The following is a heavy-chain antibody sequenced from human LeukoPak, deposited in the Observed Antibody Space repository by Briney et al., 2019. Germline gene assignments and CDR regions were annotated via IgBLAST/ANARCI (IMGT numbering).Heavy chain of an antibody. V-gene: IGHV3-21*01. Sequence: GGSLRLSCAASGFTFSSYSMNWVRQAPGKGLEWVSSISSSSRYIYYADSVKGRFTISRDNAKNSLYLQMNSLRAEDTAVYYCARNGGLGGYSGYFDYWGQGTLVTVSS. J-gene: IGHJ4*02. CDR3: ARNGGLGGYSGYFDY. CDR1: GFTFSSYS. D-gene: IGHD5-12*01. CDR2: ISSSSRYI.